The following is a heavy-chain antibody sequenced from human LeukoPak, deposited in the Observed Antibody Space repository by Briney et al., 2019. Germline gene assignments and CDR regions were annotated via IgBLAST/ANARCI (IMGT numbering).Heavy chain of an antibody. D-gene: IGHD1/OR15-1a*01. J-gene: IGHJ4*02. V-gene: IGHV4-59*01. CDR3: VRDRHWTNDWVFDY. CDR1: GGSIGTYY. CDR2: IYYNGYT. Sequence: SETLSLTCTVSGGSIGTYYWSWIRQPPGKGLEWIGYIYYNGYTDYNPSLKSRGTISLHTSKNQFSLKLSSVNAADTAVYYCVRDRHWTNDWVFDYWGQGTLVTVSS.